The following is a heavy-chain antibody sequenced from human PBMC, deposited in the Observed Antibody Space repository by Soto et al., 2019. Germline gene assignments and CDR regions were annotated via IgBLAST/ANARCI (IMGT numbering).Heavy chain of an antibody. CDR2: IWYDGSNK. V-gene: IGHV3-33*01. Sequence: GGSLRLSCAASGFTFSSYGMHWVRQAPGKGLEWVVVIWYDGSNKYYADTVKGRFTISRDNSKNTLYLQMNSLRAEDTDVYYCAILYSSSANYYYYGMDVWGQGTTVTVSS. D-gene: IGHD6-13*01. J-gene: IGHJ6*02. CDR3: AILYSSSANYYYYGMDV. CDR1: GFTFSSYG.